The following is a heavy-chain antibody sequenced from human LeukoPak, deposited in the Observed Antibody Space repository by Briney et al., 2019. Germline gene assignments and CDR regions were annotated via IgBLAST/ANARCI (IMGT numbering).Heavy chain of an antibody. J-gene: IGHJ1*01. CDR2: IYYSGST. V-gene: IGHV4-59*08. Sequence: KTSETLSLTCTVSVGSINSYYWSGPPRPPVKGLEWIGYIYYSGSTNYNASLKSRVTISVDTSKNQFSLKLSSVTAADTAVYYCAGAPFLYFNHWGKGTLVTVSS. D-gene: IGHD1-1*01. CDR3: AGAPFLYFNH. CDR1: VGSINSYY.